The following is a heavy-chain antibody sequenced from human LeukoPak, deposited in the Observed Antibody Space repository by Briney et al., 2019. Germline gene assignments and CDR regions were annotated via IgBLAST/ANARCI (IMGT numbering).Heavy chain of an antibody. J-gene: IGHJ4*02. V-gene: IGHV3-66*01. D-gene: IGHD5-24*01. CDR3: ARDLKLATFDY. Sequence: GGSLRLSCAASGFTISNNYIRWLRQAPGKGLEWVSHIYSGGFTQFAGSVRGRFTMSRDSSKNTLYLQMNSLRAEDTAVYYCARDLKLATFDYWGQGTLVTVSS. CDR1: GFTISNNY. CDR2: IYSGGFT.